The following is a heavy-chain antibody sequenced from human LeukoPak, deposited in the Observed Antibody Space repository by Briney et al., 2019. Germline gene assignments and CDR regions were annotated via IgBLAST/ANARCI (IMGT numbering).Heavy chain of an antibody. D-gene: IGHD4-17*01. Sequence: ASVKVSCKASGYTFTGYYMHWVRQAPGQGLEWMGWINPNSGGTNYAQKFQGRVTMTRDTSISTAYMELSRLRSDDTAVYYCARVYGDYVSFDYWGQGTLVTVSS. CDR3: ARVYGDYVSFDY. CDR2: INPNSGGT. V-gene: IGHV1-2*02. CDR1: GYTFTGYY. J-gene: IGHJ4*02.